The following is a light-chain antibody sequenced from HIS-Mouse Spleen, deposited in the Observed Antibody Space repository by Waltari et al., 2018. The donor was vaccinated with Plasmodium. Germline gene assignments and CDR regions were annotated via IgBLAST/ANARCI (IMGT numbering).Light chain of an antibody. J-gene: IGKJ1*01. CDR3: QQSYSTWT. Sequence: DIQMTQSPSSLSASVVDRVTINCRASHSISNYLNWYQQKPGKAPKFLIYAASTLQSGVPTRVSGSGSGTDIHLTISSQQPEDFATYYCQQSYSTWTFGQGTKVEIK. V-gene: IGKV1-39*01. CDR1: HSISNY. CDR2: AAS.